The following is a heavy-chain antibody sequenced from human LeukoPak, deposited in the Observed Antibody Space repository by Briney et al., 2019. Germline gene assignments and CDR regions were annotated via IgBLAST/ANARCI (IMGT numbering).Heavy chain of an antibody. CDR3: ARRGADSSGYYTIDY. V-gene: IGHV1-2*02. D-gene: IGHD3-22*01. CDR2: INPNSGGT. Sequence: GASVKVSCKASGYTFTSYAMHWVRQAPGQGLEWMGWINPNSGGTNYAQRFQGRVTMTRDTSISTAYMELSRLRSDDTAVYYCARRGADSSGYYTIDYWGQGTLVTVSS. J-gene: IGHJ4*02. CDR1: GYTFTSYA.